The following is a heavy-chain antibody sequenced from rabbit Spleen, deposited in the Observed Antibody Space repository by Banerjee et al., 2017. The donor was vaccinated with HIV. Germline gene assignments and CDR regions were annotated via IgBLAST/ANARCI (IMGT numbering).Heavy chain of an antibody. J-gene: IGHJ4*01. CDR2: IDPGSSGNS. CDR1: GFSFSSSYW. Sequence: QSLEESGGDLVKPGASLTLTCTASGFSFSSSYWICWVRQAPGKGLEWIACIDPGSSGNSYCAKWAKGRFTISKTSSTTVTLQMTSLTAADSATYFCARETSSGWGIVSFYFSLWGQGTLVTVS. D-gene: IGHD4-1*01. V-gene: IGHV1S40*01. CDR3: ARETSSGWGIVSFYFSL.